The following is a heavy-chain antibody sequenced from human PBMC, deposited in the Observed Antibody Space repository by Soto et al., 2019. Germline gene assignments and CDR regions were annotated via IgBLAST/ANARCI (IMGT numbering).Heavy chain of an antibody. D-gene: IGHD3-3*01. V-gene: IGHV1-69*06. J-gene: IGHJ6*02. CDR1: GGTFSSYA. CDR3: AKVYDFWSGYWDV. Sequence: SVKVSCKASGGTFSSYAISWVRQAPGQGLEWMGGIIPIFGTANYAQKFQGRVTITADKSTSTAYMELSSLRSEDTAVYYCAKVYDFWSGYWDVWGQGTTVTVS. CDR2: IIPIFGTA.